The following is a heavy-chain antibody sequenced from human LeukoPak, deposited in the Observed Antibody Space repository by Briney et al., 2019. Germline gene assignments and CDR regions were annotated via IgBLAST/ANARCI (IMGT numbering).Heavy chain of an antibody. CDR2: IRYDGSKK. CDR1: GFTFSSNG. Sequence: GGSLRLSCAASGFTFSSNGMHWVRQAPGKGLEWVAVIRYDGSKKYYADSVKGRFTISRDNAKNSLYLQMNSLRAEDTAVYYCARNLPLDIVLQSRGLDYWGQGTLVTVSS. D-gene: IGHD2-8*01. V-gene: IGHV3-33*01. J-gene: IGHJ4*02. CDR3: ARNLPLDIVLQSRGLDY.